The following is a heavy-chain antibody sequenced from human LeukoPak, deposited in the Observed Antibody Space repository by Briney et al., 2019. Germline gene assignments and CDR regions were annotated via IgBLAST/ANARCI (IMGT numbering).Heavy chain of an antibody. CDR3: ANFFGNNFGF. CDR2: SRDRANSYTT. Sequence: GGSLRLSCAASGFTFSSNSMNWVRQAPGKGLEWVGRSRDRANSYTTEYATSVEGRFTISRDDSKKSLYLQMNSLKTEDTAVYYCANFFGNNFGFWGQGTLVTVSS. D-gene: IGHD5-24*01. V-gene: IGHV3-72*01. J-gene: IGHJ4*02. CDR1: GFTFSSNS.